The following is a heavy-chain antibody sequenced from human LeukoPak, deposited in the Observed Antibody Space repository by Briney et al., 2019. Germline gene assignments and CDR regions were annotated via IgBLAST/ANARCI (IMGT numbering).Heavy chain of an antibody. J-gene: IGHJ4*02. CDR3: ALTMIPCIAAAGTGCGVFDY. CDR2: ISAYNGNT. D-gene: IGHD6-13*01. CDR1: GYTFTSYG. Sequence: ASVKVSCKASGYTFTSYGISWVRQAPGQGLEWMGWISAYNGNTNYAQKLQGRVTMTTDTSTSTAYMELRSLRSDDTAVYYCALTMIPCIAAAGTGCGVFDYWGQGTLVTVSS. V-gene: IGHV1-18*01.